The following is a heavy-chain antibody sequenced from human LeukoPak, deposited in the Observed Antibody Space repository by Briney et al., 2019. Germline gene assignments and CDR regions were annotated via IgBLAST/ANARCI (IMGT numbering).Heavy chain of an antibody. J-gene: IGHJ4*02. D-gene: IGHD2-21*02. CDR1: GYTFTSYG. CDR3: ARGPRTLPPPLYCGGDCYPGPFIDY. V-gene: IGHV1-18*01. CDR2: ISAYNGNT. Sequence: ASVKVSCKASGYTFTSYGISWVRQAPGQGLEWMGWISAYNGNTNYAQKLQGRVTMTTDTSTSTTYMELRSLGSDDTAVYYCARGPRTLPPPLYCGGDCYPGPFIDYWGQGTLVTVSS.